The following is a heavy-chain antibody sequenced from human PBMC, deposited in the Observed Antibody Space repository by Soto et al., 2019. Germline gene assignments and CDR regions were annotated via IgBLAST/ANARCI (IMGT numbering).Heavy chain of an antibody. D-gene: IGHD7-27*01. CDR3: ARANWYSEY. V-gene: IGHV4-59*11. Sequence: QVHLQESGPGLVKPSETLSLTCSVSGGSINNHYWSWIRQPPGKGLEWIGYVYYNGGTNYNPSLESRVTMSVDTSKIQFSLNLTSLTAADTAIYYCARANWYSEYWGQGTLVTVSS. CDR1: GGSINNHY. J-gene: IGHJ4*02. CDR2: VYYNGGT.